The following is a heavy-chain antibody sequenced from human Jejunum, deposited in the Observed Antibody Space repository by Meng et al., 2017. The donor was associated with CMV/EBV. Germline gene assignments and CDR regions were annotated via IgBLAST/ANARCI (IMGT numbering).Heavy chain of an antibody. CDR2: ISGSGDGT. J-gene: IGHJ6*02. D-gene: IGHD6-19*01. Sequence: TFSRYAMRWVGKDPGKGLEWVSAISGSGDGTYYADSGKGRLTISRENSKNTLYLQMNSLRAEDTAVYYCAKALMYSSDYYYYGMDVWGQGTTVTVSS. CDR1: TFSRYA. CDR3: AKALMYSSDYYYYGMDV. V-gene: IGHV3-23*01.